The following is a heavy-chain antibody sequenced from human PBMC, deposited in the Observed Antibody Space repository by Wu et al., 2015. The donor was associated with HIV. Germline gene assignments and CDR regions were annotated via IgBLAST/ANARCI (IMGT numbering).Heavy chain of an antibody. D-gene: IGHD3-9*01. CDR2: ISAYNGNT. CDR1: GYTFTSYG. Sequence: QVQLVQSGAEVKKPGASVKVSCKASGYTFTSYGISWVRQAPGQGLEWMGWISAYNGNTNYAQKLQGRVTMTTDTSTSTAYMELRSLRSDDTAVYYCALRESRRYFDWLPTGMDVWGQGTTVTVSS. CDR3: ALRESRRYFDWLPTGMDV. V-gene: IGHV1-18*01. J-gene: IGHJ6*02.